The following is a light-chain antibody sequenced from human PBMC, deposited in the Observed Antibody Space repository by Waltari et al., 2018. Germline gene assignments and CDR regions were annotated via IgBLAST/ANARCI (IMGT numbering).Light chain of an antibody. CDR3: SSYTSSNTLV. V-gene: IGLV2-14*01. CDR1: SRDVGGYNY. Sequence: QSALTQPASVSGSPGQSITISCTGTSRDVGGYNYVSWYQQHPGKAPNLMIYEVSNRPSGVSNRFSGSKSGNTASLTISGLQAEDEADYYCSSYTSSNTLVFGGGTKLTVL. J-gene: IGLJ3*02. CDR2: EVS.